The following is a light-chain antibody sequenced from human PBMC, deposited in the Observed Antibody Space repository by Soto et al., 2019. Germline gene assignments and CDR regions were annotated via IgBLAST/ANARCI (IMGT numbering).Light chain of an antibody. CDR3: LQDYKFPWT. Sequence: AVPVTQSPSSLSASVGDRVTITCRASQAIRNDLGWYQQKPGKAPKLLIYAASTLHSGVPSRFSGSGSGTDFTLTISSLQPEDFATYYCLQDYKFPWTFGQGTKVEFK. V-gene: IGKV1-6*02. CDR1: QAIRND. CDR2: AAS. J-gene: IGKJ1*01.